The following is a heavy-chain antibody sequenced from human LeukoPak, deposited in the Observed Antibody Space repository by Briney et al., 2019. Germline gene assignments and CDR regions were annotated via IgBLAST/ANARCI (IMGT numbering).Heavy chain of an antibody. CDR2: INPNSGGT. Sequence: ASVKVSCKASGYTFTCYYMHWVRQAPGQGLEWMGRINPNSGGTNYAQKFQGRVTMPRDTSISTAYMELSRLRSDDTAVYYCARIGEQRQPLLFQHWGQGTLVTVSS. J-gene: IGHJ1*01. V-gene: IGHV1-2*06. D-gene: IGHD6-25*01. CDR1: GYTFTCYY. CDR3: ARIGEQRQPLLFQH.